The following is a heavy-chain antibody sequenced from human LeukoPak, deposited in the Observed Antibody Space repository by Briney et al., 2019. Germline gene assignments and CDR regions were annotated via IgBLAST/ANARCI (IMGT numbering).Heavy chain of an antibody. CDR3: ATDFGRGWYVGY. CDR2: FDPEDGET. D-gene: IGHD6-19*01. V-gene: IGHV1-24*01. Sequence: GASVKVSCKVSGYTLTELSTHWVRQAPGKGLEWMGGFDPEDGETIYAQKFQGRVTMTEDTSTDTAYMELSSLRSEDTAVYYCATDFGRGWYVGYWGQGTLVTVSS. CDR1: GYTLTELS. J-gene: IGHJ4*02.